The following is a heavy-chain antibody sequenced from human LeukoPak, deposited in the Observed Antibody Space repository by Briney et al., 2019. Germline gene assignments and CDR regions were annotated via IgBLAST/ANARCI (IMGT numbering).Heavy chain of an antibody. D-gene: IGHD3-22*01. J-gene: IGHJ3*02. V-gene: IGHV1-2*02. Sequence: ASVKVSCKASGYTLTGYYMHWVRQAPGQGLEWMGWINPNSGGTNYAQKFQGRVTMTRDTSISTAYMELSRLRSDDTAVYYCASSYDSSGYYLRSDAFDIWGQGTMVTVSS. CDR2: INPNSGGT. CDR3: ASSYDSSGYYLRSDAFDI. CDR1: GYTLTGYY.